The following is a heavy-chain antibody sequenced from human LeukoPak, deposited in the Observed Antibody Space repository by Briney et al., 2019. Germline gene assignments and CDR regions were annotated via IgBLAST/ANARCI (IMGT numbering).Heavy chain of an antibody. D-gene: IGHD3-3*01. CDR1: GGSISSYY. V-gene: IGHV4-59*01. J-gene: IGHJ4*02. Sequence: KPSETLSLTCTVSGGSISSYYWSWIRQPPGKGLEWIGYIYYSGSTNYNPSLKSRVTISVDTSKNQFSLKLGSVTAADTAVYYCARSYDPSPTFDYWGQGTLVTVSS. CDR3: ARSYDPSPTFDY. CDR2: IYYSGST.